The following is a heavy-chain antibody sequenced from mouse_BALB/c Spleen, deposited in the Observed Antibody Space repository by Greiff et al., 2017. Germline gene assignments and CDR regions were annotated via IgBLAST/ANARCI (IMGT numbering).Heavy chain of an antibody. Sequence: VQLKESGGGLVKPGGSLKLSCAASGFTFSSYAMSWVRQTPEKRLEWVATISSGGSYTYYPDSVKGRFTISRDNAKNTLYLQMSSLRSEDTAMYYCARGATAPGYAMDYWGQGTSVTVSS. V-gene: IGHV5-9-3*01. CDR1: GFTFSSYA. J-gene: IGHJ4*01. CDR3: ARGATAPGYAMDY. D-gene: IGHD1-2*01. CDR2: ISSGGSYT.